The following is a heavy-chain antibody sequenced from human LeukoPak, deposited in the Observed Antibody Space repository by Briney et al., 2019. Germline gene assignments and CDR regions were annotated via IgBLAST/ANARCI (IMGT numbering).Heavy chain of an antibody. J-gene: IGHJ4*02. Sequence: PGGSLRLSCAASGFTFSSYWMSWVRQAPGKGLEWVANIKQDGSEKYYVDSVKGRFTISRDNAKNSLYLQMNSLRAEDTAVYYCARDLFPQQAEYYFDYWGQGTLVTVSS. CDR3: ARDLFPQQAEYYFDY. V-gene: IGHV3-7*01. CDR2: IKQDGSEK. D-gene: IGHD6-13*01. CDR1: GFTFSSYW.